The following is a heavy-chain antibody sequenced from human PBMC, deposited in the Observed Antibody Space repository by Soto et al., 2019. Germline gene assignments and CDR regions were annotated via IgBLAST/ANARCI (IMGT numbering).Heavy chain of an antibody. D-gene: IGHD3-10*01. J-gene: IGHJ4*02. CDR3: AKGFSYRSGSSEEFAY. CDR1: GLNFIGLA. V-gene: IGHV3-23*01. CDR2: ISGSGGST. Sequence: SLRVSCGVSGLNFIGLAMRWVRQAPGKGLEWVSAISGSGGSTYYADSVKGRFTISRDNSKNTLYLQMTSLRAEATAVYYCAKGFSYRSGSSEEFAYWGQPTLLTVSS.